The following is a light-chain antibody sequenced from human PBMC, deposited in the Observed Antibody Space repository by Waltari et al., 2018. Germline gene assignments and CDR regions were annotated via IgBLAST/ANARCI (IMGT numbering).Light chain of an antibody. CDR3: SSYTSSSTLI. CDR1: SRDGGGYNY. V-gene: IGLV2-14*03. Sequence: QSALTQPASVSGSPGQSITLPCTGTSRDGGGYNYVSWYQQHPGKAPRLMIDDVSNRPSGVSNRFSGSKSGNTASLTISGLQAEDEADYHCSSYTSSSTLIFGGGTKLTVL. CDR2: DVS. J-gene: IGLJ2*01.